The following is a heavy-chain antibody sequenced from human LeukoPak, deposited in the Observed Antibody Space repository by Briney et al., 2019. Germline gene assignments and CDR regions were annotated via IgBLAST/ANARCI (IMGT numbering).Heavy chain of an antibody. CDR3: ASSGYSYGY. J-gene: IGHJ4*02. CDR1: GFTFCNYW. Sequence: PGGSLRLSCAASGFTFCNYWMHWVRQAPGKGLVCVSRINSDGSSTSYADSVKGRFTISRDNAKNTLYLQMNSLRAEDTAVYYCASSGYSYGYWGQGTLVTVSS. CDR2: INSDGSST. V-gene: IGHV3-74*01. D-gene: IGHD5-18*01.